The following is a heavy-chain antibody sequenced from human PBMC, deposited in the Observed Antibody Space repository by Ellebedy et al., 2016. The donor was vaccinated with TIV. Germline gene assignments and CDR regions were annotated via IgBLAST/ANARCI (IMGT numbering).Heavy chain of an antibody. CDR2: INEDGSEK. Sequence: GESLKISXAASGFSIRGYWMNWVRQAPGKGLEWVANINEDGSEKYYADSVKGRFTISRDNSMDTLYLQMNSLRPEDTAVYYCVRGGIRVLPPNFDYWGQGALVTVSS. D-gene: IGHD3-16*01. J-gene: IGHJ4*02. CDR3: VRGGIRVLPPNFDY. V-gene: IGHV3-7*01. CDR1: GFSIRGYW.